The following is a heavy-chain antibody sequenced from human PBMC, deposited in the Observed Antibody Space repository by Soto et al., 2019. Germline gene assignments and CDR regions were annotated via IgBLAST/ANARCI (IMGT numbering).Heavy chain of an antibody. V-gene: IGHV3-30*18. D-gene: IGHD6-19*01. Sequence: QVQLVESGGGVVQPGRSLRLSCAASGFTFSSYGMHWVRQAPGKGLEWVAVILYDGSKQYYADSVKGRFTISRDNSKYTVYLLTICPRAENTALSFCLKDCSTGWPYFDDMDVWGQWTTVTFSS. CDR2: ILYDGSKQ. J-gene: IGHJ6*02. CDR3: LKDCSTGWPYFDDMDV. CDR1: GFTFSSYG.